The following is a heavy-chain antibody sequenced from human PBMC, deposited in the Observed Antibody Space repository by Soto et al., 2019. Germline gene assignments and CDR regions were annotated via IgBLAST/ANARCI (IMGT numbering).Heavy chain of an antibody. J-gene: IGHJ4*02. V-gene: IGHV4-39*01. D-gene: IGHD3-10*01. CDR1: GGSISSSNYY. CDR3: ARGYAGSRTYSYYFDF. Sequence: PSETLSLTCTVSGGSISSSNYYWFWIRQPPGKGLEWVGSTSYSGTTYYNPSLKSRVSMSVDTSKNQFSLKLSSVTAADTAVYYCARGYAGSRTYSYYFDFWGQGTLVTVSS. CDR2: TSYSGTT.